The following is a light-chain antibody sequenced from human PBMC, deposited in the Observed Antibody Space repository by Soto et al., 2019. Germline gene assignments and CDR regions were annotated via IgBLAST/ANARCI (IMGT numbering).Light chain of an antibody. Sequence: QSALTQHASVSGSTGQSITISCTGTSSDVGAYNYVSWYQQHPVKAPKLMIYDVSSRPSGISNRFSGSKSGNTASLTISGVQAEDEADYYCSSYASSSTVIFGGGTKLTVL. V-gene: IGLV2-14*01. J-gene: IGLJ2*01. CDR1: SSDVGAYNY. CDR2: DVS. CDR3: SSYASSSTVI.